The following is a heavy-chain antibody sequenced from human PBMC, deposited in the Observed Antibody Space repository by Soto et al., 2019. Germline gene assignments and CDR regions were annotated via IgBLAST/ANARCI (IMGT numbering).Heavy chain of an antibody. CDR2: IIPIFGTA. CDR1: GGTFNRYT. J-gene: IGHJ6*02. CDR3: ALWGFRDGNNSKYNYSGMDV. V-gene: IGHV1-69*01. D-gene: IGHD1-1*01. Sequence: VQLVQSGAEVKKPGSSVKLSCKASGGTFNRYTISWVRQAPGQGLEWMGGIIPIFGTANYAQKFQGRVAIIEDESTSAAYMELRSLRAEDTAVYYCALWGFRDGNNSKYNYSGMDVWGQGTKVTVSS.